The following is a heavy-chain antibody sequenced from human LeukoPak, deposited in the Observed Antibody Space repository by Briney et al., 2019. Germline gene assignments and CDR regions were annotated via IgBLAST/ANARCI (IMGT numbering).Heavy chain of an antibody. CDR3: ARDSAQLRYGMDV. D-gene: IGHD3-16*01. Sequence: GESLRLSCAASGFTFSDYYMSWIRQAPGKGLGWVSHISSSSSYTTYADSVKGRFTISRDNAKNSLYLQMNSLRAEDTAVYYCARDSAQLRYGMDVWGKGTTVTVSS. V-gene: IGHV3-11*06. CDR1: GFTFSDYY. CDR2: ISSSSSYT. J-gene: IGHJ6*04.